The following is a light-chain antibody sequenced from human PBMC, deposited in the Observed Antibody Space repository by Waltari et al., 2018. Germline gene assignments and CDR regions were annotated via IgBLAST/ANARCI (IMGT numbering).Light chain of an antibody. CDR3: QACDNSLGGSVV. CDR2: GNT. Sequence: SVLTPPPTVSGDPGQRVPTSCPGIKSNIGPGYDPPWYQQTPGTAPKLLIYGNTNRASGVPNRFSGSKSGTSASLAINGLQAEDEADYYFQACDNSLGGSVVFGGGTKLTVL. J-gene: IGLJ2*01. V-gene: IGLV1-40*01. CDR1: KSNIGPGYD.